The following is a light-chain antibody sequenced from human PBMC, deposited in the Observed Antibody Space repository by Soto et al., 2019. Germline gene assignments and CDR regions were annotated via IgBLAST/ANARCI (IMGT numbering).Light chain of an antibody. CDR3: QQYYNWQPR. CDR1: QSVSSN. V-gene: IGKV3-15*01. Sequence: EIVMTQSPATLSVSPGARATLSCRASQSVSSNLAWYQQRPGQAPRLLIYGASTRATGIPSRFSGSGSGTEFTLTISSLQSEDNALYYCQQYYNWQPRFGQGTKVDIK. CDR2: GAS. J-gene: IGKJ1*01.